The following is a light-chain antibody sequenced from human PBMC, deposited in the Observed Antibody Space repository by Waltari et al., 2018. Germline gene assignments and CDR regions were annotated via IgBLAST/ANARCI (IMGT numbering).Light chain of an antibody. V-gene: IGKV1-9*01. J-gene: IGKJ1*01. CDR1: QGISSY. CDR3: QQLNSYPRT. CDR2: AAS. Sequence: DIQLTQSPSFLSASVGDRVTITCRASQGISSYLAWYQQKPGKAPTLLIYAASTLQSGVPSRFSCSGSGTEFTLTISSLQPEDFATYYCQQLNSYPRTFGQGTKVEIK.